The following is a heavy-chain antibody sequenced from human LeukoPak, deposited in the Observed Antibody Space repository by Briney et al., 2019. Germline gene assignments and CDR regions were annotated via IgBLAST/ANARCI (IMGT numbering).Heavy chain of an antibody. CDR2: INHSGST. CDR1: GGSFSGYY. J-gene: IGHJ2*01. V-gene: IGHV4-34*01. D-gene: IGHD1-14*01. Sequence: PSETLSLTCAVYGGSFSGYYWSWIRQPPGKGLEWIGEINHSGSTNYNPSLKSRVTISVDTSKNQFSLKLSSVTAADTAVYYCARGRIGHFFDLWGRGTLVTVSS. CDR3: ARGRIGHFFDL.